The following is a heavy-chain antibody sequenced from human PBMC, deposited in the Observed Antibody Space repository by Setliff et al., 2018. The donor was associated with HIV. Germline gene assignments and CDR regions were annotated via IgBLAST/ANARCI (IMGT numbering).Heavy chain of an antibody. CDR1: GYTFTNYG. J-gene: IGHJ5*02. CDR3: ARDRDCSGGSCYSGWFDP. V-gene: IGHV1-18*01. D-gene: IGHD2-15*01. Sequence: ASVKVSCKASGYTFTNYGITWVRQAPGHGLEWMGWLASYNDDANYAQNLQGRVTMTTDKSTSTAYMELRSLRSDDTAVYYCARDRDCSGGSCYSGWFDPWGQGTLVTVSS. CDR2: LASYNDDA.